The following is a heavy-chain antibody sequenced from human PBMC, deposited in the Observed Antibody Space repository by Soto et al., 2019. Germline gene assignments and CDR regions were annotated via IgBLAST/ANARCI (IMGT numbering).Heavy chain of an antibody. J-gene: IGHJ4*02. D-gene: IGHD3-10*01. Sequence: ASVKVSCKASGYTFTSYAMHWVRQAPGQRLEWMGWINAGNGNTKYSQKFQGRVTITRDTSASTAYMELSSLRSEDTAVYYCARPLGGSGSYYPFDYWGQGTLVTV. CDR3: ARPLGGSGSYYPFDY. V-gene: IGHV1-3*01. CDR1: GYTFTSYA. CDR2: INAGNGNT.